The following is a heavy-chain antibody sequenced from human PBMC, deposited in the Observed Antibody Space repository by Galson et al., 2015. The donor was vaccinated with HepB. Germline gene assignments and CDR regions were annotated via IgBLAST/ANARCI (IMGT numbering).Heavy chain of an antibody. V-gene: IGHV3-53*01. Sequence: SLRLSCAASGFTVNNNYMTWVRQAPGKGLEWVSVIYSGGSTYYADSVKGRFTISRDNSKNTLFLQMNSLRAEDTAVYYCVSGSWAHDKYFQHWGQGTLVTASS. CDR1: GFTVNNNY. CDR3: VSGSWAHDKYFQH. CDR2: IYSGGST. D-gene: IGHD3-22*01. J-gene: IGHJ1*01.